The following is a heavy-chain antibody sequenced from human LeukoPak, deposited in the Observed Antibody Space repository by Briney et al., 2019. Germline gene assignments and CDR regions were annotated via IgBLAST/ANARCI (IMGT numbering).Heavy chain of an antibody. J-gene: IGHJ4*02. CDR3: ARDAPLRSTGDQSVDY. V-gene: IGHV1-18*01. Sequence: ASVKVSCKASGYSFSNFGTSWVRQAPGQGLEWMGWIGAYNGNTNYAQKFQGRVTMTTDTSTSTAYMELRSLRSDDTAVYYCARDAPLRSTGDQSVDYWGQGTLVTVSS. CDR2: IGAYNGNT. CDR1: GYSFSNFG. D-gene: IGHD7-27*01.